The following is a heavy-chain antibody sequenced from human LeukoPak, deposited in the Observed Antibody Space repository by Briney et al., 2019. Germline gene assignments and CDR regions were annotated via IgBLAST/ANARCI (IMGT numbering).Heavy chain of an antibody. Sequence: ASVKVSCKASGYIFASYGIGWVRQAPGQGLEWLGWISAYNGDTKYAQHLQGRVTLTTDTSTSTAYMELRSLTAGDTALYYCARDTALTITPGGPDYWGRGTLITVSS. V-gene: IGHV1-18*01. D-gene: IGHD2-8*02. CDR3: ARDTALTITPGGPDY. CDR1: GYIFASYG. CDR2: ISAYNGDT. J-gene: IGHJ4*02.